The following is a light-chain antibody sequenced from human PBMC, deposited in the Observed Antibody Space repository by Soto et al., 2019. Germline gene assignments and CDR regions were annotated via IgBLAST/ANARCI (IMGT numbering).Light chain of an antibody. J-gene: IGKJ1*01. CDR2: GAS. Sequence: EIVMTQSPATLSVSPGERATLSCRASQSVSSNLAWYQQKPGQAPRLLIYGASTRATGIPVRFSGSGSGTDFTLTISSLQSEDFAVYYCQQYRTFGQGTKVEIK. CDR3: QQYRT. CDR1: QSVSSN. V-gene: IGKV3-15*01.